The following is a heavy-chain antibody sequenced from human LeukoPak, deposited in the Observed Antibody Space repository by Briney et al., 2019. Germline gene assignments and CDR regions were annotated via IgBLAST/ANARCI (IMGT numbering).Heavy chain of an antibody. Sequence: ASVKVSCKASGGTFSSYAISWVRQATGQGLEWMGGIIPIFGTANYAQKFQGRVTITADESTSTAYVELSSLRSEDTAVYYCARDPGGHRIAAAGTDLYYYYGMDVWGQGTTVTVSS. J-gene: IGHJ6*02. CDR3: ARDPGGHRIAAAGTDLYYYYGMDV. D-gene: IGHD6-13*01. CDR2: IIPIFGTA. V-gene: IGHV1-69*13. CDR1: GGTFSSYA.